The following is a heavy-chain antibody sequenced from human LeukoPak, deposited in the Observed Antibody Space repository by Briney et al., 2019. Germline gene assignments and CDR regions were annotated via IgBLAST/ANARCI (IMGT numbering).Heavy chain of an antibody. CDR1: GGSISSDGYY. CDR3: ARELGGKYYFDY. J-gene: IGHJ4*02. CDR2: IYYSGST. V-gene: IGHV4-31*01. Sequence: SQTLSLTCTVSGGSISSDGYYWSWIRQHPGKGLEWIGYIYYSGSTYYNPSLKSPVTLSVDTSKNQFSLKLSSVTAADTAVYYCARELGGKYYFDYWGQGTLVTVSS. D-gene: IGHD6-25*01.